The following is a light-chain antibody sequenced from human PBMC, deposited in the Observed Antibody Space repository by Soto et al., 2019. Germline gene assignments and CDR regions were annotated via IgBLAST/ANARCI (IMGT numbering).Light chain of an antibody. V-gene: IGKV4-1*01. CDR3: LQDHDYQWT. CDR2: WAS. Sequence: DIVMTQSPDSLSVSLGERATINCKSSQTVFHTSYNKDFLAWYQQKAGQPPKLLFYWASTRESGVPARFSGGGSGTDFSLTISSLQPEDFATYYCLQDHDYQWTFGQGTKLEIK. CDR1: QTVFHTSYNKDF. J-gene: IGKJ2*02.